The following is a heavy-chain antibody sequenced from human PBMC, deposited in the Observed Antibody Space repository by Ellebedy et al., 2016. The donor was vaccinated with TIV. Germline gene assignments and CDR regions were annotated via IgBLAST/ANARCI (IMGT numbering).Heavy chain of an antibody. V-gene: IGHV3-53*01. D-gene: IGHD6-13*01. Sequence: PGGSLRLSCAASGFTVSNNYMNWVRQAPGKGLEWVSLIYSGGSTRYADSVKGRFTISRDSSNNTLYLQMNSLRAEDTAVYYCAKLAGISSWYAEYWGQGTLVTVSS. CDR3: AKLAGISSWYAEY. CDR1: GFTVSNNY. CDR2: IYSGGST. J-gene: IGHJ4*02.